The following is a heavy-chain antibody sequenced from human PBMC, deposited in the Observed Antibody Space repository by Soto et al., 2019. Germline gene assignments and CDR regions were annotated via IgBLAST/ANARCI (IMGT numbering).Heavy chain of an antibody. D-gene: IGHD6-13*01. CDR2: IYYSGST. CDR1: GGSISSYY. Sequence: QVQLQESGPGLVKPSETLSLTCTVSGGSISSYYWSWIRQPPGKGLEWIGYIYYSGSTNYNPSLKRRVTISVDTSKNQVSLKLSSVTAADTAVYYCATSAAGYWFDPWGQGTLVTVSS. J-gene: IGHJ5*02. V-gene: IGHV4-59*01. CDR3: ATSAAGYWFDP.